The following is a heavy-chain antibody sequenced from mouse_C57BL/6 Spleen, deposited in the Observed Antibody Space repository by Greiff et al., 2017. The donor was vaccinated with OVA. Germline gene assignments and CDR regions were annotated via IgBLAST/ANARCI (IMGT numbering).Heavy chain of an antibody. CDR1: GFTFNTYA. CDR2: IRSKSSNYAT. Sequence: EVQVVESGGGLVQPKGSLKLSCAASGFTFNTYAMHWVRQAPGKGLEWVACIRSKSSNYATYYDVSVKDRFTISRDASQILLYLQMNNLKTDVTAMSYCVSANYSSAMDYWGQGTTVTVSS. CDR3: VSANYSSAMDY. J-gene: IGHJ4*01. V-gene: IGHV10-3*01. D-gene: IGHD2-5*01.